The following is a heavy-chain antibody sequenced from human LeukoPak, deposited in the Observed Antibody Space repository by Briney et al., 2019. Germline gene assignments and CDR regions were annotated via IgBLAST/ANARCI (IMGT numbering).Heavy chain of an antibody. D-gene: IGHD2-21*02. J-gene: IGHJ1*01. CDR2: IYRGNT. CDR1: GVSFSDYF. CDR3: ARGDDDCWECLHD. Sequence: PSESLSLTCAVYGVSFSDYFWTWVRQSPGKGLEWIAEIYRGNTNYNPSLKRRATTSSDTSKNQFSLRLSSVTAADTAVYYCARGDDDCWECLHDWGQGTLVSVSS. V-gene: IGHV4-34*01.